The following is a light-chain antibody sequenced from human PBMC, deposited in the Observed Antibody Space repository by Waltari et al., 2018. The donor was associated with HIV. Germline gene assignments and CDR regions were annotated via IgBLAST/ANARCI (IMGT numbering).Light chain of an antibody. J-gene: IGLJ2*01. CDR1: SSDVWRYNL. V-gene: IGLV2-23*02. CDR2: AVS. CDR3: CSYAGSSTLI. Sequence: QSSLTQPASVSGSPGQSITISCTGTSSDVWRYNLVPWYQQNPDKAPKLMIYAVSKRPSGVSNRFSGSKSGNTAALTISGLQAEDEAAYYCCSYAGSSTLIFGGGTKLTVL.